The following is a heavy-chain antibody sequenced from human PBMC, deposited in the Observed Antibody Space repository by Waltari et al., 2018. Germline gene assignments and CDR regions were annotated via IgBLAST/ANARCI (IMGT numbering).Heavy chain of an antibody. CDR1: GGSISSYY. CDR2: IYTSGST. D-gene: IGHD1-26*01. J-gene: IGHJ4*02. V-gene: IGHV4-4*07. Sequence: QVQLQESGPGLVKPSETLSLTCTVSGGSISSYYWSWIRQPAGKGLEWIGRIYTSGSTNYNPALKSRVTMSVDTSKNQFSLKLSSVTAADTAVYYCARSGSYGTRVPFDYWGQGTLVTVSS. CDR3: ARSGSYGTRVPFDY.